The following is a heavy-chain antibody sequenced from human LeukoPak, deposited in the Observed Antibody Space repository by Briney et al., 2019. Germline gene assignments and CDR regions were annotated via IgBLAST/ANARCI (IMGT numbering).Heavy chain of an antibody. V-gene: IGHV3-23*01. CDR1: GFTFGNFA. D-gene: IGHD4-17*01. J-gene: IGHJ4*02. CDR2: IGGDGVAT. CDR3: ARFDDYGDRRNRANFDY. Sequence: PGGSLRLSCAASGFTFGNFAMNWVRQAPGKGLEWISGIGGDGVATYHVDSVKGRFTISRDNLRNTIYLQMNSLRVDDTAVYYCARFDDYGDRRNRANFDYWGQGTLVTVSS.